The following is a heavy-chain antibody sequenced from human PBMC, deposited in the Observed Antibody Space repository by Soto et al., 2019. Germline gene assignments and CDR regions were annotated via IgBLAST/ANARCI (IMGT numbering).Heavy chain of an antibody. CDR1: GGSIRSGGSS. CDR2: IYHSGST. J-gene: IGHJ4*02. D-gene: IGHD6-19*01. CDR3: ARAGGLGAVAVDY. Sequence: QLQLQESGSGLVKPSQTLSLTCAVSGGSIRSGGSSWSWIRQPPGKGLEWIGYIYHSGSTYYNPSLKSRVTISVDRSKNQFSHKLHSVTAADTAVYYCARAGGLGAVAVDYWGQGTLVTVSS. V-gene: IGHV4-30-2*01.